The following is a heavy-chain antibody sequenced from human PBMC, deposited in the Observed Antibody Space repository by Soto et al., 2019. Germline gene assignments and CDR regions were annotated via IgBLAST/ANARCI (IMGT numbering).Heavy chain of an antibody. J-gene: IGHJ4*02. CDR3: ARDLSFSWFDY. CDR2: IYYTGST. V-gene: IGHV4-31*03. Sequence: QVQLQESGPGLVKPSQTLSLTCTVSGASFSSGAHYWTWIRQHPGKGLEWIGYIYYTGSTSYNPSLKSRVTISVDTSKNQFSLNLSSMTAADTAVYYWARDLSFSWFDYWGQGTLVTVSS. D-gene: IGHD2-2*01. CDR1: GASFSSGAHY.